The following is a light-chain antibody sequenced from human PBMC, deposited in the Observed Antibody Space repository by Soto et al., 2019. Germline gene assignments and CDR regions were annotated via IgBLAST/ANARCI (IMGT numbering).Light chain of an antibody. Sequence: SNITQTPSTLSGSVGDRVTITCRASQTISSWLAWYQQKPGKAPKLLIYAASSLQSGVPSRFSGSGSGTDFTLTISSLQPEDFATYYCQQSYSNSISFGLGTRLEI. CDR2: AAS. V-gene: IGKV1-39*01. CDR3: QQSYSNSIS. CDR1: QTISSW. J-gene: IGKJ5*01.